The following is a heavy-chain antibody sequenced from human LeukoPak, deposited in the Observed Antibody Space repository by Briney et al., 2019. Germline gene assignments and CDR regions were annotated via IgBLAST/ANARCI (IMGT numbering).Heavy chain of an antibody. J-gene: IGHJ4*02. Sequence: GRSLRLSCAASGFTFSSYGMHWVRQAPDKGLEWVAVISYDGSNKYYADSVKGRFTISRDNSKNTLYLQMNNLRAEDTAVYYCARWGYSFGSGNYYDYHVDSWGQGTLVTVSS. CDR2: ISYDGSNK. CDR3: ARWGYSFGSGNYYDYHVDS. D-gene: IGHD3-10*01. V-gene: IGHV3-30*03. CDR1: GFTFSSYG.